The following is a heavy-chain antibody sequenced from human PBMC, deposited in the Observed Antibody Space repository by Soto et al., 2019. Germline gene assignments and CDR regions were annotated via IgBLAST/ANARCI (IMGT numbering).Heavy chain of an antibody. J-gene: IGHJ3*02. V-gene: IGHV4-34*01. CDR2: INQSGGT. CDR1: IGSFSGYY. CDR3: AKRYSGYDDAFDI. D-gene: IGHD5-12*01. Sequence: SETLSLTCAVYIGSFSGYYWTWIRQSPGKGLEWIGEINQSGGTNNNPPLKSRVTMSVDTSKNQFSLKLSSVTAADTAVYYCAKRYSGYDDAFDIWGQGTMVTVS.